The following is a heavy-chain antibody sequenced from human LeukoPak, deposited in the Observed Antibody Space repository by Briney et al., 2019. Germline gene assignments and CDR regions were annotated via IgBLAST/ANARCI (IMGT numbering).Heavy chain of an antibody. J-gene: IGHJ4*02. Sequence: GGSVRLSCEVSGFTFSTYAMSWVRQAPGKGLEWVSAISGSGGSTYYADSVKGRFTISRDNSKNTLYLQMNSLRAEDTAVYYCAKDTVYYDSSGYYYPDGVFDYWGQGTLVTVSS. CDR3: AKDTVYYDSSGYYYPDGVFDY. CDR1: GFTFSTYA. D-gene: IGHD3-22*01. V-gene: IGHV3-23*01. CDR2: ISGSGGST.